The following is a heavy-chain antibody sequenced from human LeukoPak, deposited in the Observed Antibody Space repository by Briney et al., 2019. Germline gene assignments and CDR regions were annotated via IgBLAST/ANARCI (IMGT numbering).Heavy chain of an antibody. D-gene: IGHD6-13*01. CDR1: GGSISSSSYY. V-gene: IGHV4-39*07. J-gene: IGHJ5*02. CDR2: IYYSGIT. CDR3: ARVAAVPYNWFDP. Sequence: SETLSLTCTVSGGSISSSSYYWGWIRQPPGKGLEWIGSIYYSGITYYNPSLKSRVAISVDTSKNQFSLKLSSVTAADTAVYYCARVAAVPYNWFDPWGQGTLVTVSS.